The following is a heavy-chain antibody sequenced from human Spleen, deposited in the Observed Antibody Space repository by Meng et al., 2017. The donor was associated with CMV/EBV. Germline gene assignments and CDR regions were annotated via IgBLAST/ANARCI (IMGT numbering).Heavy chain of an antibody. J-gene: IGHJ4*02. Sequence: SETLSLTCTVSGGSISSGGYYWSWIRQPPGKGLEWIGSIYHSGSTYYNPSLKSRVTISVDTSKNQFSLKLSSVTAADTAVYYCARDPQAAAGPYFDYWGQGTLVTVSS. CDR3: ARDPQAAAGPYFDY. D-gene: IGHD6-13*01. CDR1: GGSISSGGYY. CDR2: IYHSGST. V-gene: IGHV4-39*07.